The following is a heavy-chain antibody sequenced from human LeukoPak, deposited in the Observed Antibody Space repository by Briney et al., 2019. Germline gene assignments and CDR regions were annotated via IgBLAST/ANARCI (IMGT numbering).Heavy chain of an antibody. D-gene: IGHD5-18*01. J-gene: IGHJ6*03. CDR3: ARTTEGGYTYGYFYYYYMDA. Sequence: PSETLSLTRTVSGGSISSYYWSWIRQPPGKGLEWIGYIYYSGSTNYNPSLKSRVTISVDTSKNQFSLKLTSVTAADTAVYYCARTTEGGYTYGYFYYYYMDAWGKGTTVTISS. CDR2: IYYSGST. V-gene: IGHV4-59*01. CDR1: GGSISSYY.